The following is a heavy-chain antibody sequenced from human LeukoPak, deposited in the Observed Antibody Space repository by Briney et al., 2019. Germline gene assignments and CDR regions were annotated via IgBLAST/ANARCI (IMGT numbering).Heavy chain of an antibody. CDR2: MKQDGSEK. J-gene: IGHJ4*02. CDR1: GFTFSVYR. CDR3: AREGDYGDYEDY. V-gene: IGHV3-7*05. Sequence: GSLRVSPVHPGFTFSVYRKRSVREGTGQGRGRVDNMKQDGSEKYFVDSVKGRFTISRDTAKNSLYLKMNSLRADDTAVYYCAREGDYGDYEDYWGQGTLVTVSS. D-gene: IGHD4-17*01.